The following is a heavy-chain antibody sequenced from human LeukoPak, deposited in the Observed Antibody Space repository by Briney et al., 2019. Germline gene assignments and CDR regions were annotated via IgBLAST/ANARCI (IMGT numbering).Heavy chain of an antibody. Sequence: SETLSLTCAVYGGSFSGYYWSWIRQPPGKGLEWIGEINHSGSTNYNPSLKSRVTISVDTSKNQFSLKLSSVTAADTAVYYCAKDTSPTSMITFGGVIVIPRHFDYWGQGTLVTVSS. CDR2: INHSGST. D-gene: IGHD3-16*02. CDR1: GGSFSGYY. J-gene: IGHJ4*02. V-gene: IGHV4-34*01. CDR3: AKDTSPTSMITFGGVIVIPRHFDY.